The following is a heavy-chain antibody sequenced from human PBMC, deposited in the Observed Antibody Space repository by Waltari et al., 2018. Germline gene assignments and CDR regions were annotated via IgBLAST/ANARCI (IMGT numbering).Heavy chain of an antibody. CDR3: ARLNLGATAANNWFDP. Sequence: HLQLQESGPGLVEPSETLSLTCTVSGGSISNFNYYWGWLRQPPGKGLEWIVSIYSRGTTYYNPSLKSRVTISVDTSKNQFSLRLSAVTAADTAVYYCARLNLGATAANNWFDPWGQGTLVTVSS. J-gene: IGHJ5*02. CDR1: GGSISNFNYY. V-gene: IGHV4-39*01. D-gene: IGHD6-13*01. CDR2: IYSRGTT.